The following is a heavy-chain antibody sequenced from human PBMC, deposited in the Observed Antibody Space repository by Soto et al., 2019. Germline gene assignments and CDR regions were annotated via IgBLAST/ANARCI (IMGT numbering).Heavy chain of an antibody. V-gene: IGHV1-69*01. Sequence: QVRLVRSGAEVRKPGSSVKVSCKASGGTFSRHAISWVRQAPGQGLEWMGGIIPIFGTATHSQKFQGRVRIIADDSTSTVYKELSSLRTEDTAMFYCARRWGYGSNDYHYAYWGQGTLVIVSS. CDR1: GGTFSRHA. CDR2: IIPIFGTA. J-gene: IGHJ4*02. D-gene: IGHD3-16*01. CDR3: ARRWGYGSNDYHYAY.